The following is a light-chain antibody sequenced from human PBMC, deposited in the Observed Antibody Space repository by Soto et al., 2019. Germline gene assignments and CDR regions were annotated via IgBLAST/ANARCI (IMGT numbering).Light chain of an antibody. CDR3: QQSFSPLRT. CDR2: GAS. V-gene: IGKV1-39*01. J-gene: IGKJ4*01. CDR1: QTLSNY. Sequence: DIQMTQSPSSVSASVGDRVTITCRASQTLSNYVTWFQQKPGKAPKVLIYGASTLQSGVPSRFSGSGSGAEFTLNISSLQPEDFATYYCQQSFSPLRTVGGGTKVDIK.